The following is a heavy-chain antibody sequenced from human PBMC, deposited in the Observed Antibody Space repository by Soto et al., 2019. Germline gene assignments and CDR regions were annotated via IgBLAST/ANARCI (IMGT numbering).Heavy chain of an antibody. D-gene: IGHD3-3*01. V-gene: IGHV3-23*01. J-gene: IGHJ6*02. CDR1: GFTFSNYA. Sequence: EVQLLESGGGLVQPGGSLRLSCAASGFTFSNYAMSCVRQAPGEGLEWVSGISGSGGSTYYADSVKGRFTISRDNSKNTLYLQMNSLRAEDTAVYYCAKQPYYDFWSGYNYGLDVWGQGTTVTVS. CDR3: AKQPYYDFWSGYNYGLDV. CDR2: ISGSGGST.